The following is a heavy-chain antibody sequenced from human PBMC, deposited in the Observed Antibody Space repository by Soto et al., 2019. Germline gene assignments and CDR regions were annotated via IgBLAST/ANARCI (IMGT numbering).Heavy chain of an antibody. CDR2: IYPADSDT. CDR3: ARRYIAAPATAFDL. J-gene: IGHJ4*02. V-gene: IGHV5-51*01. D-gene: IGHD6-13*01. CDR1: GYRFSTYW. Sequence: GESLKISCPGSGYRFSTYWIHWLRQLPGKGLESVGIIYPADSDTRYSPSFQGQVTISADKTISTTYLQWSSLKASDTAMYFCARRYIAAPATAFDLWGQGTPVTVS.